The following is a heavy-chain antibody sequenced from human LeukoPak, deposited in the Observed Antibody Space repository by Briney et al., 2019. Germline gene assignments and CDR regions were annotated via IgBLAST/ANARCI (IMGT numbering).Heavy chain of an antibody. CDR1: GIDISYHY. CDR2: IHTGGTT. CDR3: ARVWFGYFFQ. J-gene: IGHJ4*02. Sequence: GGSLRLSCVASGIDISYHYVGWVRHAPGKGLEWVSVIHTGGTTHYADSVKGRFTISKDNSNNTVYLQMNSVRVEDTAVYYCARVWFGYFFQWGQGALVTVSS. V-gene: IGHV3-53*01. D-gene: IGHD3-10*01.